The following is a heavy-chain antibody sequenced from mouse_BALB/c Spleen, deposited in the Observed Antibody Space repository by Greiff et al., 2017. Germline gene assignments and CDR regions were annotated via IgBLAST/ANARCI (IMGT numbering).Heavy chain of an antibody. CDR2: IWAGGST. CDR3: ARGQDDGYYIYAMDY. D-gene: IGHD2-3*01. V-gene: IGHV2-9*02. CDR1: GFSLTSYG. Sequence: VQGVESGPGLVAPSQSLSITCTVSGFSLTSYGVHWVRQPPGKGLEWLGVIWAGGSTNYNSALMSRLSISKDNSKSQVFLKMNSLQTDDTAMYYCARGQDDGYYIYAMDYWGQGTSVTVSS. J-gene: IGHJ4*01.